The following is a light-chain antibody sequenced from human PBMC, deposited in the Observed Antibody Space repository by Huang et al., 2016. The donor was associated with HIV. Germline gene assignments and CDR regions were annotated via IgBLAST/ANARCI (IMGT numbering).Light chain of an antibody. CDR3: QQYNDWPRS. J-gene: IGKJ4*01. Sequence: EIVMTQSPDTLSVSPGERVTLSCRASQSISNSLAWYQQRPGQAPRILVYGASTRATGCPARFSGSGSGTEFTLTISSLQAEDSAVYYCQQYNDWPRSFGGGTKVEIK. CDR1: QSISNS. CDR2: GAS. V-gene: IGKV3-15*01.